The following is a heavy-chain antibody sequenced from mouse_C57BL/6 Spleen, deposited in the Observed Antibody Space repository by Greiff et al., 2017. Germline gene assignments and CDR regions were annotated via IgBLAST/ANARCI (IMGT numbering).Heavy chain of an antibody. CDR1: GFNIKNTY. Sequence: VQLQQSVAELVRPGASVKLSCTASGFNIKNTYMHWVKQRPEQGLEWIGRIDPANGNTKYAPKFQGKATITADTSSNTAYLQLISLTSEDTAIYYCARNYYGSSSWFAYWGQGTLVTVSA. CDR3: ARNYYGSSSWFAY. J-gene: IGHJ3*01. CDR2: IDPANGNT. D-gene: IGHD1-1*01. V-gene: IGHV14-3*01.